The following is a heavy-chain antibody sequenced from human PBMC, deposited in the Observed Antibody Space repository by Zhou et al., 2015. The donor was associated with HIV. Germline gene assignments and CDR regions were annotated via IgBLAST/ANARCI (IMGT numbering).Heavy chain of an antibody. V-gene: IGHV1-69*01. Sequence: QLVQSGAEVKRPGSSVKVSCKASGGTLTTYAISWVRQVPGQGLEWMGGIIPIFGRVNGAQKFQDRVKITADESTSTAYMEMAGLRSDDTAVYYCAGDSDVSGPIAFDHWGQGTLVTVSS. D-gene: IGHD3-16*01. CDR3: AGDSDVSGPIAFDH. CDR2: IIPIFGRV. J-gene: IGHJ4*02. CDR1: GGTLTTYA.